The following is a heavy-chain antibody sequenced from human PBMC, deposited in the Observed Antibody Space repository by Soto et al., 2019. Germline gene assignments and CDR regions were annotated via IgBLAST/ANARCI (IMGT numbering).Heavy chain of an antibody. CDR3: ARARRKSIAAAGRY. J-gene: IGHJ4*02. V-gene: IGHV3-21*01. Sequence: VGSLRLSCASSGCTCSSYSMSWVRQAPGKGLEWVSSISSSSSYIYYADSVKGRFTISRDNAKDSLYLQMNSLRAEDTAVYYCARARRKSIAAAGRYWGQGTLVTVSS. CDR1: GCTCSSYS. D-gene: IGHD6-13*01. CDR2: ISSSSSYI.